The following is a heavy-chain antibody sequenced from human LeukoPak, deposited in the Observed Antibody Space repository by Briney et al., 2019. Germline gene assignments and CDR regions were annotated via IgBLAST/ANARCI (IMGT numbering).Heavy chain of an antibody. CDR2: FDPEDGET. CDR1: GYTLTELS. CDR3: ATDVVVVPAAIRRYYGMDV. D-gene: IGHD2-2*02. Sequence: GASVKVSCKVSGYTLTELSMHWVRQAPGKGLEWMGGFDPEDGETIYAQKFQGRVTMTEDTSTDTAYMELSSLRSEDTAVYYCATDVVVVPAAIRRYYGMDVWGQGTTVTVS. V-gene: IGHV1-24*01. J-gene: IGHJ6*02.